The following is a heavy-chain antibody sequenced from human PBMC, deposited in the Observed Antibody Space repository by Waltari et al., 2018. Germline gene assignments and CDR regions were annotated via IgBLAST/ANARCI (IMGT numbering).Heavy chain of an antibody. D-gene: IGHD6-6*01. V-gene: IGHV3-9*01. CDR1: GFTFAAYA. Sequence: EVQLVESGGGLVQPGRSLRLSCAASGFTFAAYAMHWVRQAPGKGREWVSGISWNSGSIGYADSVKGRFTISRDNAKNSLYLQMNSLRAEDTALYYCASLPYSSSYFDYWGQGTLVTVSS. CDR2: ISWNSGSI. CDR3: ASLPYSSSYFDY. J-gene: IGHJ4*02.